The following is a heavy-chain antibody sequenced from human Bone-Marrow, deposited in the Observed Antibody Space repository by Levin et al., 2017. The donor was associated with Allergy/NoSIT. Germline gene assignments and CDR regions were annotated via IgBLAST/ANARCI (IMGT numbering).Heavy chain of an antibody. CDR2: ITGSGGAT. Sequence: QSGGSLRLSCAASGFTFISYAMSWVRQVPGKGLEWVSTITGSGGATYYADSVKGRFTISRDNSRETLYLQMDSLRAEDTAVYFCAKDRKLPYENSGWDVWGQGTMVTVSS. CDR3: AKDRKLPYENSGWDV. D-gene: IGHD3-22*01. J-gene: IGHJ3*01. V-gene: IGHV3-23*01. CDR1: GFTFISYA.